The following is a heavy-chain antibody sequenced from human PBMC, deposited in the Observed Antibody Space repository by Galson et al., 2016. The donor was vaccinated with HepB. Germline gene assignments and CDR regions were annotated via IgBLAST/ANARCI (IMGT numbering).Heavy chain of an antibody. D-gene: IGHD1-26*01. J-gene: IGHJ4*02. V-gene: IGHV1-24*01. CDR3: ATDLRWEPLSSPDD. CDR1: GDSLSEVS. CDR2: FDAEDGET. Sequence: SVKVSCKVSGDSLSEVSVHWVRQAPGKGLEWLGGFDAEDGETIYAHDFQGRVIMTEDTSTHTAYMELSSLKSEDTAVYYCATDLRWEPLSSPDDWGQGTLVTVS.